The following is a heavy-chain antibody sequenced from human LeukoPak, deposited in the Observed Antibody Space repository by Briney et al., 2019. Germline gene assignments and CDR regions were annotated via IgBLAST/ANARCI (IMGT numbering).Heavy chain of an antibody. CDR3: ARPGNYDFWSPYED. D-gene: IGHD3-3*01. CDR1: GGSISTYS. Sequence: SETLSLTCTVSGGSISTYSWCWIRQAAGRRLEWIGCFYTSGTTNYNPSLKSRVAMSVDTSMNQFSLRLSSVTAADTAVYYCARPGNYDFWSPYEDWGQGSLVTVSS. CDR2: FYTSGTT. J-gene: IGHJ4*02. V-gene: IGHV4-4*07.